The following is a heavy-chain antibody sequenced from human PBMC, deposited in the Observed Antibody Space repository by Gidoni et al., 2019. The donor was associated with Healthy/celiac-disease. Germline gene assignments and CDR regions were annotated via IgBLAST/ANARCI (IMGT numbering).Heavy chain of an antibody. J-gene: IGHJ6*02. D-gene: IGHD3-22*01. CDR1: GFTFSSYG. Sequence: QVQLVESGGGVVQPGRSLRLSCAASGFTFSSYGMHWVRQAPGKGLEWVAVIWYDGSNKYYADSVKGRFTISRDNSKNTLYLQMNSLRAEDTAVYYCARDRGDYYDSSGYYYYYYGMDVWGQGTTVTVSS. V-gene: IGHV3-33*01. CDR2: IWYDGSNK. CDR3: ARDRGDYYDSSGYYYYYYGMDV.